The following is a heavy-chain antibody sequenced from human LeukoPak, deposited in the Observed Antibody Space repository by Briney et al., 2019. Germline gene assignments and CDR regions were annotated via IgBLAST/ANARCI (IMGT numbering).Heavy chain of an antibody. CDR3: ARDDYRGDWFDP. V-gene: IGHV3-7*01. CDR1: GFTLSSYW. J-gene: IGHJ5*02. D-gene: IGHD3-16*01. Sequence: GGSLRLSCAASGFTLSSYWMSWVRQAPGKGLEWVANIKQDGSEKYYVDSVKGRFTISRDNAKNSLYLQMNSLRAEDTAVYYCARDDYRGDWFDPWGQGTLVTVSS. CDR2: IKQDGSEK.